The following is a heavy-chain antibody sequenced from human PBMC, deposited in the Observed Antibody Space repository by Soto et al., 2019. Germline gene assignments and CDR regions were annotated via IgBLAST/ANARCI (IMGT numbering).Heavy chain of an antibody. D-gene: IGHD3-22*01. Sequence: SVNVSCKASGGTFSSYAFSWVRQASGQGLEWMGWIVPIFGTVNYAQKFEGRATITTDESTSTAYMERSSLRSEDTAVYYCARDKVGYYDSSGYYRVSVPPDYYYGMDVWGQGTTVTVSS. CDR2: IVPIFGTV. CDR3: ARDKVGYYDSSGYYRVSVPPDYYYGMDV. J-gene: IGHJ6*02. CDR1: GGTFSSYA. V-gene: IGHV1-69*05.